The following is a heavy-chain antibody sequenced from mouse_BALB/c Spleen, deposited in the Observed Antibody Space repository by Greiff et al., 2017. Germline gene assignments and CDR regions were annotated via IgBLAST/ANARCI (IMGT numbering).Heavy chain of an antibody. J-gene: IGHJ3*01. V-gene: IGHV7-3*02. CDR2: IRNKANGYTT. CDR3: ARDSGGSSPFAY. CDR1: GFTFTDYY. Sequence: EVKLMESGGGLVQPGGSLRLSCATSGFTFTDYYMSWVRQPPGKALEWLGFIRNKANGYTTEYSASVKGRFTISRDNSQSILYLQMNTPRAEDSATYYCARDSGGSSPFAYWGQGTLVTVSA. D-gene: IGHD1-1*01.